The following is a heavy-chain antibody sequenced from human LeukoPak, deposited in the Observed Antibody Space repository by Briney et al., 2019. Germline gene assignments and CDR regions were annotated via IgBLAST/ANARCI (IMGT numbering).Heavy chain of an antibody. Sequence: GGSLRLSCAASGFTFSDYDMHWVRQATGKGLEWVSAIGTAGDTYYTGSVKGRFTISSENAKNSLYVQMNSLRAGDTAVYYCARVAKERVGGVYYFDYWGQGTLVTVSS. CDR2: IGTAGDT. D-gene: IGHD1-1*01. CDR1: GFTFSDYD. CDR3: ARVAKERVGGVYYFDY. V-gene: IGHV3-13*01. J-gene: IGHJ4*02.